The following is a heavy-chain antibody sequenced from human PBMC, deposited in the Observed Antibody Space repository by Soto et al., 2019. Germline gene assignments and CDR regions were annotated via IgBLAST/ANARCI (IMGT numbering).Heavy chain of an antibody. CDR2: IYHSGST. V-gene: IGHV4-4*02. CDR1: SGSTSSSNW. D-gene: IGHD3-3*01. J-gene: IGHJ4*02. CDR3: ARDQSITIFGVVIPFDY. Sequence: SETLSLTCAVSSGSTSSSNWWSWVRQPPGKGLEWIGEIYHSGSTNYNPSLKSRVTISVDKSKNQFSLKLSSVTAADTAVYYCARDQSITIFGVVIPFDYWGQGTLVTVSS.